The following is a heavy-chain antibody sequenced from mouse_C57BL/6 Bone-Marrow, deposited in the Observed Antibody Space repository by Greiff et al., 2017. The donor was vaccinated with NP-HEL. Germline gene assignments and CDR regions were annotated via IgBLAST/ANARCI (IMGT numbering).Heavy chain of an antibody. CDR3: ARDEDYGSSYWYFDV. J-gene: IGHJ1*03. V-gene: IGHV5-16*01. Sequence: EVQLVESEGGLVQPGSSMKLSCTASGFTFSDYYMAWVRQVPEKGLEWVATINYDGSSTYYLDSFKIRFIISRDNAKNILYLQMSSLKSEDTATYYCARDEDYGSSYWYFDVWGTGTTVTVSS. CDR1: GFTFSDYY. CDR2: INYDGSST. D-gene: IGHD1-1*01.